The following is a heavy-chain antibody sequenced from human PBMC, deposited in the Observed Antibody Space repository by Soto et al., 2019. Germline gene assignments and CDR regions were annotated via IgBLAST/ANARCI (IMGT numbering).Heavy chain of an antibody. D-gene: IGHD6-6*01. Sequence: GESLKSSCKGSGYSFTNYWIAWVRQMPGKGLEWMGIIYPGDSDTKYSPSLQGQVTISADKSISTAYLQWSSLRASDAAMYYCARPSTPYSSSSGLDYWGQGTLVTVSS. CDR3: ARPSTPYSSSSGLDY. CDR2: IYPGDSDT. CDR1: GYSFTNYW. V-gene: IGHV5-51*01. J-gene: IGHJ4*02.